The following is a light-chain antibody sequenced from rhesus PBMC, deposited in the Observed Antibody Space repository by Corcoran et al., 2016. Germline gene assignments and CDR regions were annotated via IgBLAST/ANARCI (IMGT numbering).Light chain of an antibody. CDR3: QQVYSPPWT. Sequence: DVQMSQSPSSLSASVGDKVTITCRASQGISNALAWYQQKPGKAPPHLIYATSTLETGVPSRFSGRSSGTDFTRTISSLQPEDLATSHCQQVYSPPWTFSHGTKVEIK. CDR2: ATS. V-gene: IGKV1-33*02. J-gene: IGKJ1*01. CDR1: QGISNA.